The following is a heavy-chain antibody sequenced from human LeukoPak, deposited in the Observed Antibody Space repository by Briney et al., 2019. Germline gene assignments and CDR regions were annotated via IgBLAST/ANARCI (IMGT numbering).Heavy chain of an antibody. CDR3: ARDLYDFWSGYPVGQSKFDP. J-gene: IGHJ5*02. Sequence: ASVKVSCKASGYTFTSYGISWVRQAPGQGLEWMGWISAYNGNTNYAQKLQGRVTMTTDTSTSTACMELRSLRSDDTAVYYCARDLYDFWSGYPVGQSKFDPWGQGTLVTVSS. V-gene: IGHV1-18*01. D-gene: IGHD3-3*01. CDR1: GYTFTSYG. CDR2: ISAYNGNT.